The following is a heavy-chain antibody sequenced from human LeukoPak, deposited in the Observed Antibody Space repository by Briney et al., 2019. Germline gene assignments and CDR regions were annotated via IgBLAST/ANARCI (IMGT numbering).Heavy chain of an antibody. CDR3: ARGDNWNDDGYNWFDP. Sequence: ASVKVSCKASGYTFTGYYMHWVRQAPGQGLEWMGWINPNSGGTNYAQKFQDWVTLTRDTSISTAYMELSRLRSDDTAVYYCARGDNWNDDGYNWFDPWGQGTLVTVSS. J-gene: IGHJ5*02. V-gene: IGHV1-2*04. D-gene: IGHD1-1*01. CDR1: GYTFTGYY. CDR2: INPNSGGT.